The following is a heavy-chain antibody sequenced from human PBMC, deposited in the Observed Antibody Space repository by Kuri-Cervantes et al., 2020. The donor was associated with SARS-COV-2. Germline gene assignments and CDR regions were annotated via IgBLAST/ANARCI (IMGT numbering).Heavy chain of an antibody. CDR3: ARDPPPDIVLMVYAIPGGMDV. J-gene: IGHJ6*02. CDR2: ISAYNGNT. V-gene: IGHV1-18*04. D-gene: IGHD2-8*01. Sequence: ALVKVSCKASGYTFTGYYTHWVRQAPGQGLEWMGWISAYNGNTNYAQKLQGRVTMTTDTSTSTAYMELRSLRSDDTAVYYCARDPPPDIVLMVYAIPGGMDVWGQGTTVTVSS. CDR1: GYTFTGYY.